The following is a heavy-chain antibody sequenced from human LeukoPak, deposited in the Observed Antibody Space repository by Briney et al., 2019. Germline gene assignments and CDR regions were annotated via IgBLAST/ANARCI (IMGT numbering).Heavy chain of an antibody. CDR2: ITPNGFTQ. CDR3: AKSPTTMVTPLAS. D-gene: IGHD4-23*01. V-gene: IGHV3-23*01. Sequence: PGGSLRLSCVVSGFTLQSYAMSGVRQAPGKGLEWVSCITPNGFTQYTADSVKGRFTISRDNSKNTLYLEMNSLRVEDTAVYFCAKSPTTMVTPLASWGQGTLVTVSS. CDR1: GFTLQSYA. J-gene: IGHJ5*02.